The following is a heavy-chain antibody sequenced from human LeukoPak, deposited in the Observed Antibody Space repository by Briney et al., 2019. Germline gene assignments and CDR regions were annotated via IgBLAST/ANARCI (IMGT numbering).Heavy chain of an antibody. CDR1: GDSISSYY. D-gene: IGHD3-3*01. J-gene: IGHJ5*02. CDR3: ARRLRSSTIFDP. V-gene: IGHV4-59*01. Sequence: PSETLSLTCTVSGDSISSYYWSWIRQPPGKGLEWIGYIYYSGSTTYNPSLTSRVTISVATSKNQFSLKLSSVTAADTAVYYCARRLRSSTIFDPWGQGTLVTVSS. CDR2: IYYSGST.